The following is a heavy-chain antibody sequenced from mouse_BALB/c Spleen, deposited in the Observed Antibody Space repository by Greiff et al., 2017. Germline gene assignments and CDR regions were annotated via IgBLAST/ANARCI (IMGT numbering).Heavy chain of an antibody. D-gene: IGHD2-14*01. CDR1: GYTFTDYE. J-gene: IGHJ1*01. CDR3: TREGRYDRYWYFDV. CDR2: IDPETGGT. V-gene: IGHV1-15*01. Sequence: QVQLKQSGAELVRPGASVTLSCKASGYTFTDYEMHWVKQTPVHGLEWIGAIDPETGGTAYNQKFKGKATLTADKSSSTAYMELRSLTSEDSAVYYCTREGRYDRYWYFDVWGAGTTVTVSS.